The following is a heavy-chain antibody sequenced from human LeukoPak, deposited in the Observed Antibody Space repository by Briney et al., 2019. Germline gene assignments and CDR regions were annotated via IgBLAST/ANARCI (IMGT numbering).Heavy chain of an antibody. CDR3: ARAPNPSYFDY. CDR2: IYYSGST. J-gene: IGHJ4*02. CDR1: GGSIRSSSYY. Sequence: SSETLSLTCTVSGGSIRSSSYYWGWIRQPPGKGLEWIGNIYYSGSTFYNPSLKSRVTISVDTSKNQFSLKLSSVTAADTAVYYCARAPNPSYFDYWGQGTLVTVSS. V-gene: IGHV4-39*07.